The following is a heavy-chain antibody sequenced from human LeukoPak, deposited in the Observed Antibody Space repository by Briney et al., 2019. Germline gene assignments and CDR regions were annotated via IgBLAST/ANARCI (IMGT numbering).Heavy chain of an antibody. Sequence: SETLSLTCTVSGGSITSYFWSWIRQPPGRGLEWIGYIYYTGNTNYNPSFKSRVTISVDTSKNQFSLKLRSVTAADTAVYYCARALRDVWLDPWGQGTPVTVSS. V-gene: IGHV4-59*01. CDR1: GGSITSYF. J-gene: IGHJ5*02. CDR3: ARALRDVWLDP. CDR2: IYYTGNT.